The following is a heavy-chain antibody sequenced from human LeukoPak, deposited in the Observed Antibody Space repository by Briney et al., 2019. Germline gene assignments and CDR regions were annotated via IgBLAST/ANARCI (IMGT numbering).Heavy chain of an antibody. D-gene: IGHD5-24*01. CDR2: ITWDSGNK. V-gene: IGHV3-9*01. Sequence: GGSLRVSCAASGFTFDGYAMHWVRHTPGKGLEWVSGITWDSGNKHYADSVKGRFTISRDNAKKSLYLQMNSLTAADTALYHCAKVSLKGSYYYGLDVWGQGTTVTVSS. CDR3: AKVSLKGSYYYGLDV. CDR1: GFTFDGYA. J-gene: IGHJ6*02.